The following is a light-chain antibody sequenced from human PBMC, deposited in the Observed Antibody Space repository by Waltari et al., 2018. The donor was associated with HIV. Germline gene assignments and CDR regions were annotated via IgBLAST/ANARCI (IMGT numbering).Light chain of an antibody. CDR1: ILCNHA. CDR2: PDT. CDR3: QAWDSATVI. J-gene: IGLJ2*01. Sequence: SFDFTQQPSWPVSPGQAATIPSCGAILCNHAAFSQQQKTVQFPVLVICPDTQRPSVIPERFSGSSSGNTATLTVSGTHAMDEAEYYGQAWDSATVIVGGGTRLTV. V-gene: IGLV3-1*01.